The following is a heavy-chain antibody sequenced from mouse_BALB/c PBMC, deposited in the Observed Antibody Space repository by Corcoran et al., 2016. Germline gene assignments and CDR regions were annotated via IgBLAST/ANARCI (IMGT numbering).Heavy chain of an antibody. CDR1: GYSITSGYY. D-gene: IGHD1-2*01. CDR3: ASVYYGYYFDY. V-gene: IGHV3-6*02. Sequence: DVQLQESGPGLVKPSQSLSLTCSVTGYSITSGYYWNWIRQFPGNKREWMGYISYDGSNNYNPSLKNRISITRDTSKNQFFLKLNSVTTEDTATYYCASVYYGYYFDYWGQGTTLTVSS. CDR2: ISYDGSN. J-gene: IGHJ2*01.